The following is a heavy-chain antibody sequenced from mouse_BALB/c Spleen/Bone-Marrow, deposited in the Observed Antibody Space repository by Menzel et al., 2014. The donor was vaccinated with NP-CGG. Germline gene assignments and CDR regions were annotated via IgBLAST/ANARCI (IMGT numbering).Heavy chain of an antibody. J-gene: IGHJ2*01. D-gene: IGHD1-1*01. CDR3: AYGSSYDYFDY. CDR1: GFNIKDTY. Sequence: VQLQQSGAELVKPGASVKLSRTASGFNIKDTYMHWVKQRPEQGLEWIGRIDPANGNTKYDPKFQGKATITADTSSNTAYLQLSSLTSEDTAVDYCAYGSSYDYFDYWGQGTTRTVSS. V-gene: IGHV14-3*02. CDR2: IDPANGNT.